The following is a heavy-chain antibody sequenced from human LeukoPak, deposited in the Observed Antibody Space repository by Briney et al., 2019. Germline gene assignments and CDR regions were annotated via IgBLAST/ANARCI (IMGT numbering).Heavy chain of an antibody. CDR1: GFTFSSYS. D-gene: IGHD1-14*01. CDR2: ISTSGSTT. J-gene: IGHJ5*02. Sequence: PGGSLRLSCAASGFTFSSYSMNWVRQAPGKGLEWVSYISTSGSTTYYADSVKGRFTISRDNAKNSLYLQMDSLRDEDTAVYYCASFTGGVDPWGQGTRVTVSS. CDR3: ASFTGGVDP. V-gene: IGHV3-48*02.